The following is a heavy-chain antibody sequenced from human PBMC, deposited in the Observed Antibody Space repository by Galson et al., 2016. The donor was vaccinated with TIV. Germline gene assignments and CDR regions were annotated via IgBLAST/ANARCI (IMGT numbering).Heavy chain of an antibody. Sequence: SLRLSCAASGFTFSSYIINWVRQAPGKGLEWVSYISSSGSTIYYADSVKGRFTISRDDSKNALYLQMNSLKTEDTGMYYCTAGVPARLASDYWGQGTLVTVSS. CDR1: GFTFSSYI. V-gene: IGHV3-48*04. CDR3: TAGVPARLASDY. CDR2: ISSSGSTI. D-gene: IGHD2-2*01. J-gene: IGHJ4*02.